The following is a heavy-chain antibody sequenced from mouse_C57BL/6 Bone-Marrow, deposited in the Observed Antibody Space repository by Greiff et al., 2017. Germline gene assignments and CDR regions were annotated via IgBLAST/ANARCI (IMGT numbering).Heavy chain of an antibody. D-gene: IGHD1-1*01. J-gene: IGHJ2*01. V-gene: IGHV14-4*01. CDR1: GFNIKDDY. CDR3: TPYYYGSSPYYFDY. Sequence: VQLQQSGAELVRPGASVKLSCTASGFNIKDDYMHWVKQRPEQGLEWIGWIDPENGDTEYASKFQGKATITADTSSNTAYLQLSSLTSEDTAVYYCTPYYYGSSPYYFDYWGQGTTLTVSS. CDR2: IDPENGDT.